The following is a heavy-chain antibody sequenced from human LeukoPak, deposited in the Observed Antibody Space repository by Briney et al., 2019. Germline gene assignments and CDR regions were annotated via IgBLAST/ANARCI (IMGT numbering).Heavy chain of an antibody. J-gene: IGHJ3*02. CDR3: AKGVKRWSSSWYTDAFDI. Sequence: PGGSLRLSCAASGFTFDDYAMHWVRQAPGKGLEWVSGISWNSGSIGYADSVKGRFTISRDNAKNSLYLQMNSLRAEDTALYYCAKGVKRWSSSWYTDAFDIWGQGTMVTVSS. D-gene: IGHD6-13*01. V-gene: IGHV3-9*01. CDR1: GFTFDDYA. CDR2: ISWNSGSI.